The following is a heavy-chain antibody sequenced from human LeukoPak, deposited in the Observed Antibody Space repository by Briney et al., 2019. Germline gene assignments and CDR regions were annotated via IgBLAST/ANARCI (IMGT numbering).Heavy chain of an antibody. CDR3: AKPARTDYADY. D-gene: IGHD1-14*01. J-gene: IGHJ4*02. Sequence: GGTLRLSCAASGFTFSSYAMNWVRQAPGKGLEWVAAISGSGTSTYYADSVKGRFTISRDNSKNTLYLQMNSLRAEDTAVYYCAKPARTDYADYWGQGTLVTVSS. CDR2: ISGSGTST. CDR1: GFTFSSYA. V-gene: IGHV3-23*01.